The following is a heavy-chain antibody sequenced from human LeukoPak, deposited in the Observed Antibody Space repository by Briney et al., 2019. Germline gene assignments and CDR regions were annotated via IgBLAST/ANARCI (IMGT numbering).Heavy chain of an antibody. CDR3: AASLPNIVVVPAAKGPFGS. Sequence: SGGSLRLSCAASGFTFTSYSMSWVRQAPEKGLEWVSGINGGGGGGTFHADSVRGRFTISRDNSKNTLYLQMSSLRAEDTAVYYCAASLPNIVVVPAAKGPFGSWGQGTLVTVSS. CDR2: INGGGGGGT. CDR1: GFTFTSYS. D-gene: IGHD2-2*01. V-gene: IGHV3-23*01. J-gene: IGHJ5*02.